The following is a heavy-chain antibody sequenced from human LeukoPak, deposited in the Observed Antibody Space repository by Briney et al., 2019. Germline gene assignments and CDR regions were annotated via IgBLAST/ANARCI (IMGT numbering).Heavy chain of an antibody. Sequence: SETLSLTCTVSGGSISSGSYYWGWIRQPPGEGLEWIGSIYYSGSTYYNPSLKSRVTISVDTSNNQFSLELTSVTSADTAVYYCARRLYSPASFDIWGQGTMVTVSS. CDR2: IYYSGST. CDR1: GGSISSGSYY. J-gene: IGHJ3*02. CDR3: ARRLYSPASFDI. D-gene: IGHD5-12*01. V-gene: IGHV4-39*01.